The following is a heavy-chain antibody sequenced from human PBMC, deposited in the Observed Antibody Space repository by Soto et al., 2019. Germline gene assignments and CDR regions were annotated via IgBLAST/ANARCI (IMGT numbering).Heavy chain of an antibody. J-gene: IGHJ4*02. D-gene: IGHD3-10*01. CDR3: ARYGGFGELLSEDFDY. Sequence: ASVKVSCKASGYTFTSYGISWVRQAPGQGLEWMGWISAYNGNTNYAQKLQGRVTMTTDTSTSTAYMELRSLRSDDTAVYYCARYGGFGELLSEDFDYWGQGTLVTVSS. CDR2: ISAYNGNT. V-gene: IGHV1-18*01. CDR1: GYTFTSYG.